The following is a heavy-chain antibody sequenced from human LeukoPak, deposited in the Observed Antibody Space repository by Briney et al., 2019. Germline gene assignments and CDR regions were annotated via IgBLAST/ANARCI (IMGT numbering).Heavy chain of an antibody. CDR2: IYYSGST. Sequence: SETLSLTCTVSGGSISSYYWSWIRQPPGKGLEWIGYIYYSGSTNYNPSLKSRVTISVDTSKNQFSLKLSSVTAADTAVYYCARAEDDSSGYYYIPTNFQRWGQGTLVTVSS. D-gene: IGHD3-22*01. CDR3: ARAEDDSSGYYYIPTNFQR. CDR1: GGSISSYY. J-gene: IGHJ1*01. V-gene: IGHV4-59*01.